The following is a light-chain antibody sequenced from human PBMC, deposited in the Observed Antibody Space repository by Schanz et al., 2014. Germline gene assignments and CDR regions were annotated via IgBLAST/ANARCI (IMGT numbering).Light chain of an antibody. J-gene: IGKJ2*02. CDR2: GAS. Sequence: EVVMTQSPATLSVSPGERATLSCRASQSVTTNLAWYQQKPGQAPRLLIYGASTRATGVPARFSGSGSATEFTLTISSLQSEDFAVYYCHHRSHWRGTFGQGTKLEIK. CDR3: HHRSHWRGT. CDR1: QSVTTN. V-gene: IGKV3-15*01.